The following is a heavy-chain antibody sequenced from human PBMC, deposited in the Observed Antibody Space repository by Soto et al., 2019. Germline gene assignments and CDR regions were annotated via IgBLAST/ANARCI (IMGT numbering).Heavy chain of an antibody. CDR1: GYTFTYRY. V-gene: IGHV1-45*02. CDR2: ITPFNGNT. J-gene: IGHJ6*02. CDR3: ASSNYGDGMDV. Sequence: GASVKVSCKASGYTFTYRYLHWVRQAPGQALEWMGWITPFNGNTNYAQKFQDRVTITRDRCISTAYMELSSLRYEETAMYYCASSNYGDGMDVWAQGTTVTVSS. D-gene: IGHD4-17*01.